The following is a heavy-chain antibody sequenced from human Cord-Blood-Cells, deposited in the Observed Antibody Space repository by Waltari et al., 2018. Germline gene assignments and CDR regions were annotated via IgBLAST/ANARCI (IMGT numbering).Heavy chain of an antibody. Sequence: QVQLVQSGAEVKKPGASVKVSCKVSGYTLTELSMHWVRQAPGKGLEWMGGLGPEDGETIYAQKVQGRVTMTEDTSTDTAYMELSSLRSEDTAVYYCATEPSFGCSGGSCYFDYWGQGTLVTVSS. J-gene: IGHJ4*02. CDR3: ATEPSFGCSGGSCYFDY. V-gene: IGHV1-24*01. CDR1: GYTLTELS. CDR2: LGPEDGET. D-gene: IGHD2-15*01.